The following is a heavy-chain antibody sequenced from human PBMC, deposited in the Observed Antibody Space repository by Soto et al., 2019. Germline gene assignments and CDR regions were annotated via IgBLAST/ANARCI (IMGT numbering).Heavy chain of an antibody. V-gene: IGHV4-4*02. CDR3: ASRDPGTSVDY. CDR2: IYRTGST. Sequence: PSETLSLTCAVSGGSFTSNNWWAWVRQPPGQGLEWIGEIYRTGSTNYNPSLKSRVTISLDKSENQFSLKVTSLTAADTAVYYCASRDPGTSVDYWGQGTLVTVSS. J-gene: IGHJ4*02. CDR1: GGSFTSNNW. D-gene: IGHD1-7*01.